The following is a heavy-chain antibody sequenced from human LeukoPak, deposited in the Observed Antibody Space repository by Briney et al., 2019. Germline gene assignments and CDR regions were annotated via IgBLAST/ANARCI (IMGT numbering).Heavy chain of an antibody. J-gene: IGHJ4*02. CDR1: GYTFTGYY. D-gene: IGHD6-6*01. V-gene: IGHV1-2*02. CDR2: INPNSGGT. Sequence: ASVKVSCKASGYTFTGYYMHWVRQAPGQGLEWMGWINPNSGGTNYAQKFQGRVTMTRDTSISTAYMKLSRLRSDDTAVYYCARGIAARLGTYYYWGQGTLVTVSS. CDR3: ARGIAARLGTYYY.